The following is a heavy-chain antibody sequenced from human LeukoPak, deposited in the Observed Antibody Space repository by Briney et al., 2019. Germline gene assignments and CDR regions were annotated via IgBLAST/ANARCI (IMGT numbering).Heavy chain of an antibody. V-gene: IGHV1-69*06. D-gene: IGHD6-19*01. CDR2: IIPIFGSA. CDR1: GGTFNNYG. CDR3: ARSGERWHITGGGLDV. J-gene: IGHJ6*04. Sequence: ASVKVSCKASGGTFNNYGIRWVRQAPGQGLEWMGRIIPIFGSANYAQKFHGRVTITADKSTSTVYMALSRLRSEDTAIYYCARSGERWHITGGGLDVWGRGTTVIVSS.